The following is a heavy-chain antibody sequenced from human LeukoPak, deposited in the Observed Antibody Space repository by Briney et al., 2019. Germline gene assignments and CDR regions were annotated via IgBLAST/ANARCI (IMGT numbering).Heavy chain of an antibody. CDR1: GFTFSSYA. J-gene: IGHJ4*02. V-gene: IGHV3-30-3*01. D-gene: IGHD5-12*01. CDR3: ARGSDIVATDGELDY. Sequence: PGGSLRLSCAAPGFTFSSYAMHWVRQAPGKGLEWVAVISYDGSNKYYADSVKGRFTISRDNSKNTLYLQMNSLRAEDTAVYYCARGSDIVATDGELDYWGQGTLVTVSS. CDR2: ISYDGSNK.